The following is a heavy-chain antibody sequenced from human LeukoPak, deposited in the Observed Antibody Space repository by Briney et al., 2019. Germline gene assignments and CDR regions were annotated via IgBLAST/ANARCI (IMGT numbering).Heavy chain of an antibody. CDR1: GGSFSGYY. Sequence: PSETLSLTCAVYGGSFSGYYWSWIRPPPGKGLEWIGEINHSGSTNYNPPLKSRVTIPVDTSKDQFSLKLSSVTAADTAVYYCATEYSSSQGPDYWGQGTLVTVSS. D-gene: IGHD6-6*01. J-gene: IGHJ4*02. V-gene: IGHV4-34*01. CDR2: INHSGST. CDR3: ATEYSSSQGPDY.